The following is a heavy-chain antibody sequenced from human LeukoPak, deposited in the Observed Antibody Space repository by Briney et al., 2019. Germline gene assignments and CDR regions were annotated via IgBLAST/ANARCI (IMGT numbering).Heavy chain of an antibody. V-gene: IGHV3-53*01. CDR2: IYSGGST. D-gene: IGHD2-21*02. CDR1: GFTLSSNY. J-gene: IGHJ5*02. Sequence: PGGSLRLSCAASGFTLSSNYMSWVRQAPGKGLEWVSVIYSGGSTYYADSVKGRFTNSRDNSKNTLYHQMNSLRAEDTAVYYCARSICGGDCPNNWFDPWGQGTLVTVSS. CDR3: ARSICGGDCPNNWFDP.